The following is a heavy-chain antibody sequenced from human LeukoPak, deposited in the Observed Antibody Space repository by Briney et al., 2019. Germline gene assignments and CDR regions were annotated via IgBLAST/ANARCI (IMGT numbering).Heavy chain of an antibody. CDR3: ARIVVGATKEGIDY. D-gene: IGHD1-26*01. Sequence: GESLQISCKGSGSYFTSYWIAWVRQMPGKGLEWMGIIYPSDSDTRYSPSFQGQVTISVDKSITTAYLQWSSLEASDTAMYYCARIVVGATKEGIDYWGQGTLVTVSS. CDR1: GSYFTSYW. V-gene: IGHV5-51*01. CDR2: IYPSDSDT. J-gene: IGHJ4*02.